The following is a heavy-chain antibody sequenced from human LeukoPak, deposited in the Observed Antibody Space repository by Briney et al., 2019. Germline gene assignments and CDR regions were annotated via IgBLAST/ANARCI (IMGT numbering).Heavy chain of an antibody. V-gene: IGHV1-2*02. D-gene: IGHD3-16*02. Sequence: GASVKVSCKASGYTFTGYYMHWVRQAPGQGLEWMGWINPNSGGTNYAQKFQGRVTMTRDTSISTAYMELSRLRSDDTAVYYCARGLRGLRLGELSLLPFDYWGQGTLVTVSS. CDR2: INPNSGGT. J-gene: IGHJ4*02. CDR1: GYTFTGYY. CDR3: ARGLRGLRLGELSLLPFDY.